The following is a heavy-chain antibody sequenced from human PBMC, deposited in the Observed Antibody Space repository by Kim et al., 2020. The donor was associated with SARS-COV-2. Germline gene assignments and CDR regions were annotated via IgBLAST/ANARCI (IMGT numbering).Heavy chain of an antibody. J-gene: IGHJ4*02. D-gene: IGHD4-17*01. CDR3: ARGGDYDYGGNSVDY. Sequence: PSLKRRVTISVDTSKTQFSLKLSSVTAADTAVYYCARGGDYDYGGNSVDYWGQGTLVTVSS. V-gene: IGHV4-59*09.